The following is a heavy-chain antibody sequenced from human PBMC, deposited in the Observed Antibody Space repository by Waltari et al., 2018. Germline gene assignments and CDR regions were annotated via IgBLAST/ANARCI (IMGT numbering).Heavy chain of an antibody. Sequence: QLQLQESGPGLVKPSETLSLTCTVSGGSISSSSYYWGWIRQPPGKGLEWIGSIYYSGSTSYNPSLKSRVTISVDTSKNQFSLKLSSVTAADMAVYYCARDNSWLAATTAYYGMDVWGQGTTVTVSS. CDR3: ARDNSWLAATTAYYGMDV. V-gene: IGHV4-39*07. J-gene: IGHJ6*02. CDR2: IYYSGST. CDR1: GGSISSSSYY. D-gene: IGHD6-19*01.